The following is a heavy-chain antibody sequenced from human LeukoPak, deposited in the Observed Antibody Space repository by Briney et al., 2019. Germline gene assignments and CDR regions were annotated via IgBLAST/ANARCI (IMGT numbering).Heavy chain of an antibody. CDR1: GFTFSSYG. V-gene: IGHV3-30*02. CDR2: IRYDGNNK. Sequence: GGSLRLSCGASGFTFSSYGMHWVRQAPGKGLEWVAFIRYDGNNKYYADSVKARFIISRDNSKNTLYLQMNSLRAEDTAVYYCARDFSTYDDSSSFYGDSCFDYWGQGILVTVSS. J-gene: IGHJ4*02. CDR3: ARDFSTYDDSSSFYGDSCFDY. D-gene: IGHD3-22*01.